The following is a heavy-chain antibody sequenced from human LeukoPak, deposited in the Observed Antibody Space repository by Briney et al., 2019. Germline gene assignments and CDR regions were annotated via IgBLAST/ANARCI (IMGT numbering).Heavy chain of an antibody. CDR2: ISTDGTST. CDR1: GFTFSTYW. J-gene: IGHJ3*02. V-gene: IGHV3-74*01. D-gene: IGHD3-9*01. CDR3: ARTIGSKNAFDI. Sequence: PGGSLRLSCAASGFTFSTYWMHWVRQAPGKGLVWVSRISTDGTSTNYADSVKGRFIISRDNGNNTLYLQMNSLRAEDTAVYYCARTIGSKNAFDIWGQGTMVTVSS.